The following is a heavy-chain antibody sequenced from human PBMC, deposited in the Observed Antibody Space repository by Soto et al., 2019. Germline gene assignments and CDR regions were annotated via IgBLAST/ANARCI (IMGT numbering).Heavy chain of an antibody. CDR1: GFTFSGSA. J-gene: IGHJ4*02. CDR3: TTCPSSNTWSQSTPPPDY. D-gene: IGHD6-13*01. Sequence: EVQLVESGGGLVQPGGSLKLSCAAAGFTFSGSAVHWVRQASGRGLEWVGRIRSKTNNYATDYAASVNGRFTFSRDDSQNTVYLQMDSLRTEDTAMYFCTTCPSSNTWSQSTPPPDYWGQGTLVTVSS. CDR2: IRSKTNNYAT. V-gene: IGHV3-73*02.